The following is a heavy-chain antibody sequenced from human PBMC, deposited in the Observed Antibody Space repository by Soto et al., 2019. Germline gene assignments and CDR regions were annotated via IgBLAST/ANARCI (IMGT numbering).Heavy chain of an antibody. D-gene: IGHD3-16*01. CDR2: INPSGGST. J-gene: IGHJ6*02. CDR3: ASCPMITFGGVYYYYYGMDV. V-gene: IGHV1-46*01. CDR1: GYTFTSYY. Sequence: ASVKVSCKASGYTFTSYYMHWVRQAPGQGLEWMGIINPSGGSTSYAQKFQGRVTMTRDTSTSTVYMELSSLRSEDTAVYYCASCPMITFGGVYYYYYGMDVWGQGTTVTSP.